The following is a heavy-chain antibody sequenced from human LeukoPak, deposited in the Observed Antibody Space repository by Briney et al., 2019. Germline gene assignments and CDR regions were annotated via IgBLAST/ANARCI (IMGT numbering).Heavy chain of an antibody. CDR3: TRDRGAYNLYDY. CDR1: GFTFCDYA. Sequence: PGGSLRLSCTASGFTFCDYAMSWIRQAPGKGLEWVGFIRSKAYGETADYAASVKGRFTISRDDSKANAYLQMNSLKTEDTAVYHCTRDRGAYNLYDYWGQGTLVTVSS. J-gene: IGHJ4*02. CDR2: IRSKAYGETA. D-gene: IGHD1-1*01. V-gene: IGHV3-49*03.